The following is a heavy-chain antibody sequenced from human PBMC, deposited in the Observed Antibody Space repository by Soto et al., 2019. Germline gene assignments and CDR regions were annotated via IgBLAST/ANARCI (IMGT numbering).Heavy chain of an antibody. J-gene: IGHJ6*02. V-gene: IGHV4-61*01. D-gene: IGHD2-2*02. CDR3: ARGGGVCSSTSCYSYYYGMDV. Sequence: QVQLQESGPGLVKPSETLSLTCTVSGGSVSSGSYYWSWIRQPPGKGLEWIGYIYYSGSTNYNPYLKSRVTISVGTSKNQFSLKLSSVTAADTAVYYCARGGGVCSSTSCYSYYYGMDVWGPGTTVTVSS. CDR2: IYYSGST. CDR1: GGSVSSGSYY.